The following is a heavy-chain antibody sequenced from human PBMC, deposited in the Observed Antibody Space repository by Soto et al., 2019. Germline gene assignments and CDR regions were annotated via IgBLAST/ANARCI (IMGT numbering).Heavy chain of an antibody. CDR1: GGSISIAAYC. CDR2: IYDGGTT. Sequence: SDTLSLTCTVSGGSISIAAYCWSWILQSPDKGLEWIGHIYDGGTTYSSPSLKGRVTISADTSETQFSLKLNSVSAADTAVYYCAIGPSEDKVDYWGQGIQVTVSS. V-gene: IGHV4-30-4*02. J-gene: IGHJ4*02. CDR3: AIGPSEDKVDY.